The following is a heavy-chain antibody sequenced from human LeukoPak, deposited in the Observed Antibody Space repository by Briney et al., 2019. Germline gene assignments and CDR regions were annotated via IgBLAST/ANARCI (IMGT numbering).Heavy chain of an antibody. D-gene: IGHD2-8*01. Sequence: GGSLRLSCAASGFTFSSYTMTWVRQAPGKGLQWVANILASGSPTYYADSVKGRFIISRDNSKNTVYLQMNSLRVEDTAIYYCAKDLRPDGVDNFDHWGQGILVTVSS. CDR2: ILASGSPT. CDR1: GFTFSSYT. CDR3: AKDLRPDGVDNFDH. J-gene: IGHJ4*02. V-gene: IGHV3-23*01.